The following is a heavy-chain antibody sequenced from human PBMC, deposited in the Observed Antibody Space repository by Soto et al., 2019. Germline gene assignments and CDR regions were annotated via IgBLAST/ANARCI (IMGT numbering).Heavy chain of an antibody. D-gene: IGHD4-17*01. CDR1: GFTFSSYG. CDR2: ISYDGSNK. CDR3: AKDYPMDDYYYFDY. Sequence: GGSLRLSCASSGFTFSSYGMHWVRQAPGKVLEWVAVISYDGSNKYYADSVKGRFTISRDNSKNTLYLQMNSLRAEDTAVYYCAKDYPMDDYYYFDYSGQGTLVTISS. J-gene: IGHJ4*02. V-gene: IGHV3-30*18.